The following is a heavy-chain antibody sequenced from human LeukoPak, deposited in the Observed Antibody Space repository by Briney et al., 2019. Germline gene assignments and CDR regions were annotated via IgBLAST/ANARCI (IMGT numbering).Heavy chain of an antibody. Sequence: ASVKVSCKASGYTFTGYYMHWVRQAPGQGLEWMGWINPNTGGTSYAQNFQGRVTMTRDTSITTAYMELSRLRSDDTAVYYCAKGVLPAGGYYYVMDVWGQGTTVTVSS. CDR3: AKGVLPAGGYYYVMDV. D-gene: IGHD2-2*01. CDR1: GYTFTGYY. CDR2: INPNTGGT. J-gene: IGHJ6*02. V-gene: IGHV1-2*02.